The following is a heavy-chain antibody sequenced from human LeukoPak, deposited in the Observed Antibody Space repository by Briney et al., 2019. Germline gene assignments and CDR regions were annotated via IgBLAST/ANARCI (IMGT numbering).Heavy chain of an antibody. CDR2: IYTSGST. Sequence: SETLSLTCAVYGGSFSGYYWSWIRQPAGKGLEWIGRIYTSGSTNYNPSLKSRVTISVDTSKNQFSLKLSSVTAADTAVYYCARTDSSGWYGVYYYYMDVWGKGTTVTVSS. J-gene: IGHJ6*03. CDR3: ARTDSSGWYGVYYYYMDV. D-gene: IGHD6-19*01. CDR1: GGSFSGYY. V-gene: IGHV4-59*10.